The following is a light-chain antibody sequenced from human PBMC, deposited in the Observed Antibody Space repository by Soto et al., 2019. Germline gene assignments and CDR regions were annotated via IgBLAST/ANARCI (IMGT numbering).Light chain of an antibody. CDR1: QSISSY. J-gene: IGKJ4*01. CDR2: AAS. V-gene: IGKV1-39*01. CDR3: QQLRMYPST. Sequence: DIKMTQSPSSLSASLGDGVTITCRASQSISSYLNWYQQKPGKAPKLLIYAASSLQSGVPSRFSGSGSGTDFALTITSLQAEDFATYYCQQLRMYPSTFGGGTKVDIK.